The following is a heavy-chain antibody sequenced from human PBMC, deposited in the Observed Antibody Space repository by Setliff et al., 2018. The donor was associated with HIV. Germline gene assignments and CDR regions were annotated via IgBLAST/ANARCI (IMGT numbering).Heavy chain of an antibody. CDR1: GGPISGYY. CDR2: IFFTGNT. J-gene: IGHJ6*03. Sequence: SETLSLTCTVSGGPISGYYWSWIRQPPGKGLEYIASIFFTGNTISNPSLKARVTLSVDMSKNQVFLRLSSVIAADTAVYYCVRGYCSSTTCYEDYYYMDVWGKGSTVTVSS. V-gene: IGHV4-59*01. D-gene: IGHD2-2*01. CDR3: VRGYCSSTTCYEDYYYMDV.